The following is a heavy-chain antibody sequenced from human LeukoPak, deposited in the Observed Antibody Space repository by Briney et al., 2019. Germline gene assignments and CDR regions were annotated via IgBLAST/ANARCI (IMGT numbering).Heavy chain of an antibody. CDR2: INPKSGGT. Sequence: ASVKVSCKASGYSFTGYYMHWVRQAPGQGLEWMGWINPKSGGTNYAQKFQGRVTMTRETSIRTVSMELSSLRSDDTAVYYCARCYYDRGCDYWGQGTLVTVSS. D-gene: IGHD3-22*01. J-gene: IGHJ4*02. CDR3: ARCYYDRGCDY. CDR1: GYSFTGYY. V-gene: IGHV1-2*02.